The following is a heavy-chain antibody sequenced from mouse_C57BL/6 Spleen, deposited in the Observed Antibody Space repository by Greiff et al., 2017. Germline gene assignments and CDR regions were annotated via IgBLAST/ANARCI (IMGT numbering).Heavy chain of an antibody. CDR3: ARDSYDYDRNYYAMDD. D-gene: IGHD2-4*01. CDR1: GFTFSDYY. Sequence: EVQLVESGGGLVQPGGSLKLSCAASGFTFSDYYMYWVRQTPEKRLEWVAYISNGGGSNYYPDTVKGRFTISRDNAKNPLYLQLRRLKSEATAMYYYARDSYDYDRNYYAMDDWGKGTSVTVDS. CDR2: ISNGGGSN. J-gene: IGHJ4*01. V-gene: IGHV5-12*01.